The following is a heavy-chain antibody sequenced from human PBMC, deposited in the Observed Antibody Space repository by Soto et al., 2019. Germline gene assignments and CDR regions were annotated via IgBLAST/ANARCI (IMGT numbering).Heavy chain of an antibody. CDR2: IYYSGST. J-gene: IGHJ6*03. CDR1: GGSISSYY. V-gene: IGHV4-59*08. CDR3: ARRIRYYYYMDV. D-gene: IGHD2-21*01. Sequence: SETLSLTCTVSGGSISSYYWSWIRQPPGKGLEWIGYIYYSGSTNYNPSLKSRVTISVDTSKNQFSLKLSSVTAADTAVYYCARRIRYYYYMDVWGKGTTVTVSS.